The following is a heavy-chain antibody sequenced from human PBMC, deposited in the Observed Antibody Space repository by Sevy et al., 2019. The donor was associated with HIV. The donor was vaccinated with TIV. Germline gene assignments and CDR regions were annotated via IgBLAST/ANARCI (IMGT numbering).Heavy chain of an antibody. CDR2: ISYDGSDK. D-gene: IGHD4-17*01. J-gene: IGHJ6*02. CDR3: ARPRANYVDHYFFYAMDV. V-gene: IGHV3-30-3*01. CDR1: GFAFTNYYA. Sequence: GGSLRLSCAASGFAFTNYYAMHWVRQAPGKGLEWVALISYDGSDKYYADSVKGRFTMSRDNFKNTLYLQMNSLTTEGTAVYYCARPRANYVDHYFFYAMDVWGQGTTVTVSS.